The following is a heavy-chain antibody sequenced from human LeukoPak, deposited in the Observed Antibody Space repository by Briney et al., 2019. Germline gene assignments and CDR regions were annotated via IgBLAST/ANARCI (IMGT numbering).Heavy chain of an antibody. V-gene: IGHV4-59*08. CDR1: GGSISSYY. CDR3: ARVLEYYYDSSGYDDAFDI. Sequence: SGTLSLTCTVSGGSISSYYWSWIRQPPGKGLEWIGYIYYSGSTYYNPSLKSRVTISVDTSKNQFSLKLSSVTAADTAVYYCARVLEYYYDSSGYDDAFDIWGQGTMATVSS. CDR2: IYYSGST. J-gene: IGHJ3*02. D-gene: IGHD3-22*01.